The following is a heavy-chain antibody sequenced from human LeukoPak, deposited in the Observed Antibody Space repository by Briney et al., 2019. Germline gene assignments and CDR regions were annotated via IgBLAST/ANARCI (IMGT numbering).Heavy chain of an antibody. CDR3: ARGRHYYYYMDV. CDR2: MNPNSGNT. J-gene: IGHJ6*03. CDR1: GYTFTSYD. V-gene: IGHV1-8*01. Sequence: ASVKVSYKASGYTFTSYDINWVRQATGQGLEWMGWMNPNSGNTGYAQKFQGRVTMTRNTSISTAYMELSSLRSEDTAVYYCARGRHYYYYMDVWGKGTTVTVSS.